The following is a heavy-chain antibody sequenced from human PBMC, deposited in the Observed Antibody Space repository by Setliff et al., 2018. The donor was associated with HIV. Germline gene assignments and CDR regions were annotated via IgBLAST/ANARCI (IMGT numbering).Heavy chain of an antibody. D-gene: IGHD6-13*01. CDR3: ARVTSSSWHPYYYYYYMDV. Sequence: SETLSLTCTVSGGSISSYYWSWIRQPPGKGLEWIGYIYTSGSTNYNPSLKSRVTISVDTSKNQFSLKLSSVTAADTAVYYCARVTSSSWHPYYYYYYMDVWGKGTTVTAP. CDR2: IYTSGST. V-gene: IGHV4-4*08. J-gene: IGHJ6*03. CDR1: GGSISSYY.